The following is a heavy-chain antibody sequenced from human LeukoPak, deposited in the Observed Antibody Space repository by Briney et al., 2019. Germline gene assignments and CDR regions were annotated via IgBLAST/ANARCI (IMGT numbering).Heavy chain of an antibody. D-gene: IGHD6-19*01. CDR2: INTDGSST. CDR1: GFTFSGYW. V-gene: IGHV3-74*01. Sequence: PGGSLRLSCAASGFTFSGYWMHWVRQAPGKGLVWVSRINTDGSSTTYADSVKGRFTISRDNAKNSLSLQMNSLRAEDTAVYYCAKDRYSSGWYSDFDYWGQGTLVTVSS. J-gene: IGHJ4*02. CDR3: AKDRYSSGWYSDFDY.